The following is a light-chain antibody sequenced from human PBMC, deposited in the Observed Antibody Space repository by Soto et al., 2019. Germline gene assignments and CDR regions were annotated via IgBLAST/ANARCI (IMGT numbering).Light chain of an antibody. CDR1: QGISNY. CDR2: VAS. V-gene: IGKV1-27*01. J-gene: IGKJ1*01. CDR3: QKFNSAPWT. Sequence: DIQMTQSPSSLSASVGDRVTITCRASQGISNYLAWYQQQPGKVPKLLIYVASTLQSGVPSRFSGSGSGTDFSLTISSLQPEDVATYYCQKFNSAPWTFGQGTKVEIK.